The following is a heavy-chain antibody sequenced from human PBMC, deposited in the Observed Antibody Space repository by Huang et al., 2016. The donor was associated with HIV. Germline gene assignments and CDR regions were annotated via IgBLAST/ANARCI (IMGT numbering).Heavy chain of an antibody. CDR2: FVPEEGET. CDR1: GYTLTELS. Sequence: QVQLVQSGTEVKRSGASVKVSCKVSGYTLTELSMHWVRQAPGKGLEGMGGFVPEEGETIYAQNFQGRITMTEDTATDTAYMELSSLRSEDTAVYYCATRMDRRERYVDTAVQFDYWGQGTLVTVSS. V-gene: IGHV1-24*01. D-gene: IGHD5-18*01. J-gene: IGHJ4*02. CDR3: ATRMDRRERYVDTAVQFDY.